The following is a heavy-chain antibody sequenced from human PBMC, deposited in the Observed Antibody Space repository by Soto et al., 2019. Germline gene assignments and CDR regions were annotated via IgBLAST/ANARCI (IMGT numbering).Heavy chain of an antibody. CDR1: GYTFTTYT. Sequence: QVQLVQSGAEVKKPGASVMLSCKASGYTFTTYTMNWVRQAPGQRLEWMGWINPVNGNTKSSQKFQDRVIITRDTSASTAYMERRSLRSEVTAVYYCAGGIATGQLDPWGQGPLVSVSS. V-gene: IGHV1-3*01. CDR2: INPVNGNT. J-gene: IGHJ5*02. CDR3: AGGIATGQLDP. D-gene: IGHD6-13*01.